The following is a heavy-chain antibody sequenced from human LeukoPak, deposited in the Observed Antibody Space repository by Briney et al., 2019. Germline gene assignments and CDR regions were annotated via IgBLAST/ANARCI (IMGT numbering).Heavy chain of an antibody. J-gene: IGHJ4*02. CDR3: ARELSCSGGTCYGFDY. CDR2: IYSSGST. V-gene: IGHV4-31*03. Sequence: PSETLSLTCSVSGGSISSGAYYWSWIRQLPGKGLEWIGYIYSSGSTEYNPSLKRRVTISLDTSKNQFSLKLSSVTAADTAVYYCARELSCSGGTCYGFDYWGQGTLVTVSS. D-gene: IGHD2-15*01. CDR1: GGSISSGAYY.